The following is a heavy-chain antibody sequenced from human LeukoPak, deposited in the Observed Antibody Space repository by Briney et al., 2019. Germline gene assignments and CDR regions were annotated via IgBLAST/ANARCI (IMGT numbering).Heavy chain of an antibody. CDR2: IYTGGTT. D-gene: IGHD6-6*01. Sequence: GGSLKLSCAASGFSVTSNHMNWVRQAPGKGLEWVSIIYTGGTTHYADSLNDRFTISRDDSINTLYLQMNSLRAEDTAVYYCARDSSSYYFDYWGQGTLVTVSS. V-gene: IGHV3-66*01. J-gene: IGHJ4*02. CDR3: ARDSSSYYFDY. CDR1: GFSVTSNH.